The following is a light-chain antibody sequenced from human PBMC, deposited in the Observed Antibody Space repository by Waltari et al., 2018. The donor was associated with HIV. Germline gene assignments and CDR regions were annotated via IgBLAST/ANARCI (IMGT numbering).Light chain of an antibody. Sequence: DLVMTQYPDSLTVSLGERATIHCKSSPRVIWDPNKKNYLAWYQRKPGQPPKLLIRWASTREFGVPDRFSGSGSGTDFTLTISSLQAEDVAIYFCQQYYSNPLTFGGGTKVEIK. CDR1: PRVIWDPNKKNY. J-gene: IGKJ4*01. CDR2: WAS. V-gene: IGKV4-1*01. CDR3: QQYYSNPLT.